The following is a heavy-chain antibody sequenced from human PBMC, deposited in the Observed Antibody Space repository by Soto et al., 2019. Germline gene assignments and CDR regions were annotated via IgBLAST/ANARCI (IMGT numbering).Heavy chain of an antibody. V-gene: IGHV4-38-2*02. CDR3: ARELHYYGSGVFDS. J-gene: IGHJ1*01. Sequence: SETLSVTCTVSDYSISSGYYWGWVPQPPGKGLEWIGSMFHSGSNYSNPSLESRATISVDTSNNHFSLKMTPVTAATPTGYSCARELHYYGSGVFDSRGQRNLVTVSS. CDR1: DYSISSGYY. D-gene: IGHD3-10*01. CDR2: MFHSGSN.